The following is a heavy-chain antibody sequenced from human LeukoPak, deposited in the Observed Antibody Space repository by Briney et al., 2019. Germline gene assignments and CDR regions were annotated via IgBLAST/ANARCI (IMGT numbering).Heavy chain of an antibody. V-gene: IGHV4-39*01. D-gene: IGHD2-15*01. CDR2: IYYSGST. J-gene: IGHJ4*02. CDR3: ARHTVMVRPEFDY. CDR1: GGSISSSSYY. Sequence: SETLSLTCTVSGGSISSSSYYWGWIRQPQGKGLEWIGSIYYSGSTYYNPSLKSRVTISVDTSKNQFSLKLSSVTAADTAVYYCARHTVMVRPEFDYWGQGTLVTVSS.